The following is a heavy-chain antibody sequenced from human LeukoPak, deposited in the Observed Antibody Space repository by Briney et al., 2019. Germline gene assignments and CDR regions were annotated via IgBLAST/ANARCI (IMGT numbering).Heavy chain of an antibody. CDR3: ARYGNSSSWFNWFDP. Sequence: SETLSLTCTVSGGSISSGDYYWSWIRQPPGKGLEWIGYIYYSGSTYYNPSLKSRVTISVDTSKSQFSLKLSSVTAADTAVYYCARYGNSSSWFNWFDPWGQGTLVTVSS. V-gene: IGHV4-30-4*08. J-gene: IGHJ5*02. D-gene: IGHD6-13*01. CDR2: IYYSGST. CDR1: GGSISSGDYY.